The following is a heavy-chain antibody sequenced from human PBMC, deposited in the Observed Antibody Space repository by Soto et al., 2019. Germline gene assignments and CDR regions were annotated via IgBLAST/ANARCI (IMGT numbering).Heavy chain of an antibody. CDR3: VRGATPVTIYYYYGMDV. V-gene: IGHV1-18*01. Sequence: QVQLVQSGAEVKKPGASVKVSCKASGYTFTSYGISWVRQAPGQGLEWMGWISAYNGNTNYAQKLQGRVTMTTDTSTSTAYMELRSLRSDDTAVYYCVRGATPVTIYYYYGMDVWGQGTTVTVSS. CDR2: ISAYNGNT. D-gene: IGHD4-4*01. J-gene: IGHJ6*02. CDR1: GYTFTSYG.